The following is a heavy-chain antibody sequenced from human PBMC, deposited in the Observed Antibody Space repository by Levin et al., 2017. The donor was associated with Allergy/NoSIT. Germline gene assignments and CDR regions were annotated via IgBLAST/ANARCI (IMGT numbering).Heavy chain of an antibody. CDR3: ARDTSANLYGNRNYWGIFDY. CDR2: INQEGSQM. CDR1: GFTFNNYW. Sequence: GESLKISCAASGFTFNNYWMGWVRQAPGKGLEWVANINQEGSQMFYVDSVRGRFTISRDNTKNSLYLQMNSLRAEDTAVYYCARDTSANLYGNRNYWGIFDYWGQGTLVTVSS. J-gene: IGHJ4*02. D-gene: IGHD2/OR15-2a*01. V-gene: IGHV3-7*01.